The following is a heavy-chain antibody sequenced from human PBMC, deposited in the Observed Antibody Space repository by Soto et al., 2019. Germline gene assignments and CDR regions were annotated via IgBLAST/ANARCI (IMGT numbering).Heavy chain of an antibody. Sequence: SVKVSCKASGGTFSSYAISWVRQAPGQGLEWMGGIIPIFGTANYAQKFQGRVTITADESTSTAYMELSSLRSEDTAVYYCARDSGSRGARGNYWGQGTLVTVSS. D-gene: IGHD2-15*01. V-gene: IGHV1-69*13. CDR3: ARDSGSRGARGNY. J-gene: IGHJ4*02. CDR2: IIPIFGTA. CDR1: GGTFSSYA.